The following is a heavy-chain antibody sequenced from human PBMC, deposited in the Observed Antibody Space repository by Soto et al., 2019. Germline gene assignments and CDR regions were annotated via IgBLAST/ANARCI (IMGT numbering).Heavy chain of an antibody. D-gene: IGHD3-3*01. V-gene: IGHV3-33*01. CDR3: TRGGRFLEWLQEPFAY. Sequence: QVQMVESGGGVVQPGRSLRLSCAASAFIFSSYAMHWVRQAPGKGLEWVSVISYDGTKKYYADSVKGRFTISRDNSRNTLYLYMNNLRAEDTAVYYCTRGGRFLEWLQEPFAYWGQGTLVTVSS. CDR2: ISYDGTKK. J-gene: IGHJ4*02. CDR1: AFIFSSYA.